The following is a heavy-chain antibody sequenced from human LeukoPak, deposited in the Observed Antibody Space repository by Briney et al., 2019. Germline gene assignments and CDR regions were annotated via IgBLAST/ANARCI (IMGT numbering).Heavy chain of an antibody. CDR3: ARRTTARLTFDP. Sequence: ASVKVCCKASGYTFTSSDINWVRPATGQGLGWMGWMNPNSGNTGYAQKFQGRVTMTRNTSISTAYMELSSLRSEDTAVYYCARRTTARLTFDPWGQGTLVTVSS. CDR2: MNPNSGNT. V-gene: IGHV1-8*01. J-gene: IGHJ5*02. D-gene: IGHD4-11*01. CDR1: GYTFTSSD.